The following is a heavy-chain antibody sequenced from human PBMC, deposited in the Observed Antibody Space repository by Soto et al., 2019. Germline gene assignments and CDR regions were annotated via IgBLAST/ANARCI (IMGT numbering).Heavy chain of an antibody. V-gene: IGHV3-30*18. J-gene: IGHJ4*02. CDR1: GFSFSSYG. D-gene: IGHD1-1*01. CDR2: VSSDGSKK. CDR3: AKGANTYGTTAHFDY. Sequence: QVQLVESGGGVAQPGRSLRLSCAASGFSFSSYGIHWVRQAPGTGLEWMAVVSSDGSKKSYADSVKGRFTISSDNSKNTLELQRNSLRGEATAGYYCAKGANTYGTTAHFDYWGQGTLVTVSS.